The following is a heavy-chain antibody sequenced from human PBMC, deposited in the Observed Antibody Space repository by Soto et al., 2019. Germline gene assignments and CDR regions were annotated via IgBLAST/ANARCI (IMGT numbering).Heavy chain of an antibody. J-gene: IGHJ4*02. D-gene: IGHD3-22*01. Sequence: QVQLVQSGAEVKKPGSSVKVSCKASGGTFSSYAISWVRQAPGRGLEWMGGIIPIFGTANYAQKFQGRVTITADESTSTAYMELSSLRSEDTAVYYCARDLTYYDSSGYYPSFFDYWGQGTLVTVSS. CDR3: ARDLTYYDSSGYYPSFFDY. V-gene: IGHV1-69*01. CDR1: GGTFSSYA. CDR2: IIPIFGTA.